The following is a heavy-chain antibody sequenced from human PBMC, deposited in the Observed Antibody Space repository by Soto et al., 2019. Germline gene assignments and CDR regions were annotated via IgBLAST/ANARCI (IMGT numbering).Heavy chain of an antibody. Sequence: QVQLVESGGGVVQPGRSLRLSCAASGFTFSSYGMHWVRQAPGKGLEWVAVISHDGSNKYFADSVKGRFTISRDNSQNPLDLAMNSLRAEDTAVHYCANRLLAVAGYFHGMDVWGQGTTVTVSS. CDR3: ANRLLAVAGYFHGMDV. V-gene: IGHV3-30*18. J-gene: IGHJ6*02. D-gene: IGHD6-19*01. CDR2: ISHDGSNK. CDR1: GFTFSSYG.